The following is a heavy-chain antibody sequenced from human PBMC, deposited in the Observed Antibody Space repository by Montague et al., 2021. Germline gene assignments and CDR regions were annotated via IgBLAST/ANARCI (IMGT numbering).Heavy chain of an antibody. V-gene: IGHV4-59*01. CDR2: VYYTGTT. D-gene: IGHD2-8*01. CDR3: SREGTNWDY. Sequence: SETLSLTCTVSGDSINFYYWSWIRQPPGKGLEWIGYVYYTGTTNYNPSLKIRVTVTVDTSRNQIFLNVNSVTAADSAVYYCSREGTNWDYWGQGTLVTVSS. CDR1: GDSINFYY. J-gene: IGHJ4*02.